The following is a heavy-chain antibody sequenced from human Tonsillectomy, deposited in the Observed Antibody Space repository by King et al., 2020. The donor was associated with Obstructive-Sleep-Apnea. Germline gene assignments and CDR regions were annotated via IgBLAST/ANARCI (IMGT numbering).Heavy chain of an antibody. D-gene: IGHD2-21*02. V-gene: IGHV3-30*04. CDR3: ARDFGGVTAILYYYYGMDV. CDR1: GFTFSSYA. Sequence: VQLVESGGGVVQPGRSLRLSCAASGFTFSSYAMHWVRQAPGKGLEGGAVISYDGSNKYYADSVKGRFTVSRDNSKNTLYLQMNSLRAEDTAVYYCARDFGGVTAILYYYYGMDVWGQGTTVTVSS. CDR2: ISYDGSNK. J-gene: IGHJ6*02.